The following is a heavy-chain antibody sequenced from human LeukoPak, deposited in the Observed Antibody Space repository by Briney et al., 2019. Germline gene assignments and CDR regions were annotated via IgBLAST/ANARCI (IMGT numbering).Heavy chain of an antibody. J-gene: IGHJ4*02. V-gene: IGHV3-33*06. Sequence: GRSLRLSCVASGFTFSTYGMHWVRQAPGKGLEWVAVIWYDGSKKFYAESVKGRFTISRDDSKNTLNLQMNSLRAEDTAVYYCAKDLGMIVVQSYFDYWGQGTLVTVSS. CDR2: IWYDGSKK. D-gene: IGHD3-22*01. CDR1: GFTFSTYG. CDR3: AKDLGMIVVQSYFDY.